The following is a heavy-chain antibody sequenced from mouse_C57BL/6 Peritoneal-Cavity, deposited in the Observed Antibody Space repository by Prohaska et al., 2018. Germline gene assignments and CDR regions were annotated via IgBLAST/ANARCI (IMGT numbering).Heavy chain of an antibody. CDR2: ISSGSITI. Sequence: EVQLVESGGGLVKHGGSLKHSCAASGFTFSDYGMHWVRQAPEKGLEWVSYISSGSITIYYADTVKVRFTISRDNAKITLYLQMTSRGSEETAMYYCARVHGSARFAYRGQETLVTITA. J-gene: IGHJ3*01. CDR3: ARVHGSARFAY. CDR1: GFTFSDYG. D-gene: IGHD2-2*01. V-gene: IGHV5-17*01.